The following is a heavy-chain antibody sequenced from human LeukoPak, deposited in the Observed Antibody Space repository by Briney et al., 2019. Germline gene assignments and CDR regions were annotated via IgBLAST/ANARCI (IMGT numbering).Heavy chain of an antibody. CDR2: ISWNSGSI. CDR1: GFTFDDYA. J-gene: IGHJ4*02. Sequence: GGSLRLSCAASGFTFDDYAMHWVRQAPGKGLEWASGISWNSGSIGYADSVKGRFTISRDNAKNSLYLQMNSLRAEDTALYYCAKAVAVAGTGFDYWGQGTLVTVSS. D-gene: IGHD6-19*01. V-gene: IGHV3-9*01. CDR3: AKAVAVAGTGFDY.